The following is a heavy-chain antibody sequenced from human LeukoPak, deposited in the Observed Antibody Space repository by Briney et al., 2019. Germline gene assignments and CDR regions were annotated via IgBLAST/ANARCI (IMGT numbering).Heavy chain of an antibody. V-gene: IGHV4-31*03. J-gene: IGHJ3*02. CDR1: GGSISSGGYY. D-gene: IGHD2-2*01. CDR3: ARDFNVGYCSSTSCSIDAFHI. CDR2: IYYSGST. Sequence: PSQTLSLTCTVSGGSISSGGYYWSWIRQHPGKGLEWIGYIYYSGSTYYNPSLKSRVTISVDTSKNQFSLKLSSVAAADTAVYYCARDFNVGYCSSTSCSIDAFHIWGQGTMVTVSS.